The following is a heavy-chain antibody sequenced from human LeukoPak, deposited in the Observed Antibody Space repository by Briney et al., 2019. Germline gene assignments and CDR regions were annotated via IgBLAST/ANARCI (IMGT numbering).Heavy chain of an antibody. Sequence: ASVKVSCKASGYAFISFGVGWLRQAPGRGLEWMGWISAYNGDTNYAQKLQGRVTMTTDTSTSTAYMELRSLRSDDTAVYYCARGGIAVAGTYHYWGQGTLVTVSS. J-gene: IGHJ4*02. D-gene: IGHD6-19*01. CDR3: ARGGIAVAGTYHY. CDR1: GYAFISFG. V-gene: IGHV1-18*01. CDR2: ISAYNGDT.